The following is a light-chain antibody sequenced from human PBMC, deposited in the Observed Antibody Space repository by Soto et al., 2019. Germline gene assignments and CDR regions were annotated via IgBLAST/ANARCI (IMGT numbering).Light chain of an antibody. Sequence: EIVLTQSPGTLSLSPGERATLSCRASQSVTNNYLAWYQQKTGQAPRILIYDESNRATGIPDRFSGSGSGTDLNLTISRLEPEDFAVYYCQQRSNWPPTFGQGTRLEIK. CDR3: QQRSNWPPT. CDR2: DES. J-gene: IGKJ5*01. V-gene: IGKV3D-20*02. CDR1: QSVTNNY.